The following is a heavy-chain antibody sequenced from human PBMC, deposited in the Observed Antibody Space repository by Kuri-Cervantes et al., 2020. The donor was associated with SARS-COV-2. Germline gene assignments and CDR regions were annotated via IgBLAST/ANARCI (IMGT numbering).Heavy chain of an antibody. V-gene: IGHV4-38-2*01. CDR1: GYSISSGYY. Sequence: GSLRLSCAVSGYSISSGYYWGWIRQPPGKGLEWIGSIYHSGSTYYNPSLKSRVTISVGTSKNQFSLKLSSVTAADTAVYYCARQGGIVVVPAALWGQGTLVTVSS. CDR2: IYHSGST. CDR3: ARQGGIVVVPAAL. D-gene: IGHD2-2*01. J-gene: IGHJ4*02.